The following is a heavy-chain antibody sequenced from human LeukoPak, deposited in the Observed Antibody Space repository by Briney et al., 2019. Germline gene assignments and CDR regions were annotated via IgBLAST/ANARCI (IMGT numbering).Heavy chain of an antibody. Sequence: ASVKVSCKTSGYTFISYGISWVRQAPGQGLEWMGWINLNNGNTNYAQKLQGRVTMTTDTSTSTAYMELRSLRSDDTAVYYCARDGFPTQVTPNWFDPWGQGTLVTVSS. J-gene: IGHJ5*02. CDR2: INLNNGNT. CDR1: GYTFISYG. D-gene: IGHD4-11*01. CDR3: ARDGFPTQVTPNWFDP. V-gene: IGHV1-18*01.